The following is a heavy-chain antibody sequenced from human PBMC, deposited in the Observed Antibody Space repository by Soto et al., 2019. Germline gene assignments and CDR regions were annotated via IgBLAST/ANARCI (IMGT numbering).Heavy chain of an antibody. V-gene: IGHV3-33*01. J-gene: IGHJ4*02. Sequence: PGGSVRLSCAASGFNFSSYGLHWVRQAPGKGLEWVAVIWYDGSNKYYADSVKGRFTISRDNSKNALYLRMSSLRAEDTAVYYCARDDDGMVYCLRYWGPGALVTVSS. CDR2: IWYDGSNK. D-gene: IGHD2-8*01. CDR3: ARDDDGMVYCLRY. CDR1: GFNFSSYG.